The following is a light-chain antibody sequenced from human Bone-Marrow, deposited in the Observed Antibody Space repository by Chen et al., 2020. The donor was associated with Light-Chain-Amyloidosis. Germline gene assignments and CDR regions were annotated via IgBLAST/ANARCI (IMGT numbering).Light chain of an antibody. J-gene: IGKJ4*01. Sequence: ETVLTQSPATLSLSPGERATLSCRASQSVSSYLAWYQQKPGQAPRLLIYDASNRATGIPARFSGSGSGTDFTLTISRLEPEDFAVYYCQQRRNWPPLTFGGGTKVEIK. CDR2: DAS. CDR1: QSVSSY. V-gene: IGKV3-11*01. CDR3: QQRRNWPPLT.